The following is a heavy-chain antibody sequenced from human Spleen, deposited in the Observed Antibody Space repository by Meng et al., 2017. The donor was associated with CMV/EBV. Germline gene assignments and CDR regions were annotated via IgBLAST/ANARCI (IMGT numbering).Heavy chain of an antibody. V-gene: IGHV3-21*01. CDR3: ARVGVGGTYLDY. Sequence: GESLKISCTASGFTFSNYDINWVRQAPGKGLEWVSSISSSGSNIYYADSVKGRFTISRDNAKNSLYLQMNSLRAEDTAVYYCARVGVGGTYLDYWGQGTLVTVSS. CDR2: ISSSGSNI. J-gene: IGHJ4*02. CDR1: GFTFSNYD. D-gene: IGHD6-13*01.